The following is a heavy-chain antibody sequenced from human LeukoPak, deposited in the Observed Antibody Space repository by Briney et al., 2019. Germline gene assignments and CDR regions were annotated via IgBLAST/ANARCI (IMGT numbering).Heavy chain of an antibody. D-gene: IGHD5-18*01. Sequence: GGSLRLSCAASGFTFSSYGMHWVRQAPGKGLEWVAVIWYDGSNKYYADSVKGRFTISTDNSKNTLYLQMNSLRAEDTAVYYCAKDLVLRRGYSYGYFDYWGQGTLVTVSS. CDR3: AKDLVLRRGYSYGYFDY. J-gene: IGHJ4*02. CDR2: IWYDGSNK. CDR1: GFTFSSYG. V-gene: IGHV3-33*06.